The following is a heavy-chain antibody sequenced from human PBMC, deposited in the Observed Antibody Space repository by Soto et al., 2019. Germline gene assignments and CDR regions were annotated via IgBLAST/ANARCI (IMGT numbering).Heavy chain of an antibody. CDR3: ARHRGIVVVPAAIPGWWFDP. J-gene: IGHJ5*02. Sequence: QLQLQESGPGLVKPSETLSLTCTVSGGSISSSSYYWGWIRQPPGKGLEWIGSIYYSGSTYYNPSLKSRVTISVDTSKNQFSLKLSSVTAADTAVYYCARHRGIVVVPAAIPGWWFDPWGQGTLVTVSS. CDR1: GGSISSSSYY. V-gene: IGHV4-39*01. CDR2: IYYSGST. D-gene: IGHD2-2*01.